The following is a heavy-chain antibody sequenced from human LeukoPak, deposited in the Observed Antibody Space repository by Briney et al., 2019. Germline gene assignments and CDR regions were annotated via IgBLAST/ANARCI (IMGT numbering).Heavy chain of an antibody. CDR1: GGSISSSGYY. V-gene: IGHV4-39*01. D-gene: IGHD3-10*01. CDR3: ARHEVRGARSFDY. J-gene: IGHJ4*02. Sequence: KPSETLSLTCTVSGGSISSSGYYWGRIRQPPGKGLEWIGTIYYSGSTYYNPSLKSRVTISVDTSKNQFSLKLSSVTAADTAVYYCARHEVRGARSFDYWGQGTLVTVSS. CDR2: IYYSGST.